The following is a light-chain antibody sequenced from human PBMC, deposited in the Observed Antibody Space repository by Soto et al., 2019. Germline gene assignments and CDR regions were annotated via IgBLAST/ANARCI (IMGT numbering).Light chain of an antibody. Sequence: EVVMTQSPATLSVSPGDGATLSCRASQSVNSNLAWFQQKPGQTPRLLIYAASTRATGIPARFSGSGSGTDFNLTITSLQSEDFAVYYCQQYYHWPRTFGQGTKVDIK. J-gene: IGKJ1*01. CDR3: QQYYHWPRT. CDR2: AAS. CDR1: QSVNSN. V-gene: IGKV3-15*01.